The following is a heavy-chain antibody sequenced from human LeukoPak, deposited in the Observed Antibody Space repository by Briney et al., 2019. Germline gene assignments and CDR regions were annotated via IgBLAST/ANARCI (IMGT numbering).Heavy chain of an antibody. J-gene: IGHJ6*03. CDR1: GGTFSSYA. D-gene: IGHD2-2*01. CDR3: ARSHTSWSSYYYYYYYMDV. CDR2: IIPIFGTA. Sequence: GASVKVSCKASGGTFSSYAISWVRQAPGQGLEWMGGIIPIFGTANYAQKFQGRVTITADESTSTAYMELSSLRSEDTAVYYCARSHTSWSSYYYYYYYMDVWGKGTTVTVSS. V-gene: IGHV1-69*13.